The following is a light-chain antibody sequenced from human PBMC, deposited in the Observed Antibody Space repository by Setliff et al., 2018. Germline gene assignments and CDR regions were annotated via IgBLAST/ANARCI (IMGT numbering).Light chain of an antibody. CDR3: SSYSSSSTLIV. Sequence: QSVLTQPASVSGSPGQSISISCTGSSSDVGGYNYVSWYQHHPGKAPKLVISDVSHRPSGVSNRFSGFKSGNTASLTISGLQAEDEADYYCSSYSSSSTLIVFGGGTK. CDR2: DVS. CDR1: SSDVGGYNY. V-gene: IGLV2-14*03. J-gene: IGLJ2*01.